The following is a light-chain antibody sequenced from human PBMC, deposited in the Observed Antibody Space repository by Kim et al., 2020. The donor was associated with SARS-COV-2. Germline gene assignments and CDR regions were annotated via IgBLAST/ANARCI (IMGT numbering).Light chain of an antibody. V-gene: IGLV2-23*02. J-gene: IGLJ3*02. CDR1: SSDVGGYNL. CDR3: CSFAGSATLV. Sequence: GQSITISCTGTSSDVGGYNLVSWYQQHPGKAPRLMIYEVTKRPSGVSSRFSGSKSGDTASLTISGLQAEDEADYYCCSFAGSATLVFGGGTQLTVL. CDR2: EVT.